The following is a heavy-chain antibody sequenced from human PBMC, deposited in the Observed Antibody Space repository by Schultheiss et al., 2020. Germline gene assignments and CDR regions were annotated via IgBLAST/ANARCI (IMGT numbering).Heavy chain of an antibody. D-gene: IGHD2-2*01. CDR2: IYSGGST. CDR3: AKDPTYPYCSSTSCYDFGWYFDL. V-gene: IGHV3-53*05. CDR1: GFTVSSNY. J-gene: IGHJ2*01. Sequence: GGSLRLSCAASGFTVSSNYMSWVRQAPGKGLEWVSVIYSGGSTYYADSVKGRLTISRDNSKNTLYLQMNSLRAEETAVYYCAKDPTYPYCSSTSCYDFGWYFDLWGRGTLVTVSS.